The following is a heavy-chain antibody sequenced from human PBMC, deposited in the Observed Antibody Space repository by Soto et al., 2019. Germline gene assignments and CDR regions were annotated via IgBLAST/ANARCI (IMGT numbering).Heavy chain of an antibody. V-gene: IGHV3-33*01. Sequence: QVQLVESGGGVVQPGRSLRLSCAASGFTFSSYGMHWVRQAPGKGLEWVAVIWYDGSNKYYADSVKGRFTISRDNSKNTLYQQMNSLRAEDTAVYYCAREMITFGGGIVAPYYYYGMDVWGQGTTVTVSS. CDR1: GFTFSSYG. CDR2: IWYDGSNK. CDR3: AREMITFGGGIVAPYYYYGMDV. D-gene: IGHD3-16*02. J-gene: IGHJ6*02.